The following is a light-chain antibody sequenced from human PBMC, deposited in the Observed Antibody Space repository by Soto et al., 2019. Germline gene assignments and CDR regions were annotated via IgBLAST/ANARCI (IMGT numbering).Light chain of an antibody. CDR3: FSYAGDSVYV. Sequence: QSALTQPASVSGSPRQSITISCTGTNSDVGSYNLVSWFQQHPGKAPKLVIYEVTKRPSGVSDRFSGSKSGNTASLTISGLQAEDEADYYCFSYAGDSVYVFGPGTKLTVL. CDR2: EVT. V-gene: IGLV2-23*02. CDR1: NSDVGSYNL. J-gene: IGLJ1*01.